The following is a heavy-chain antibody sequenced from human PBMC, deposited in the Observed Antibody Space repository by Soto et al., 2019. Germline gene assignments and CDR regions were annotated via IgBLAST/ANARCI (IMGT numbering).Heavy chain of an antibody. D-gene: IGHD3-10*01. Sequence: QLPLQESGPGLVKPSETLSLTCTVSGDSVSISSYYWGWIRQPPGKGLEWIGSFYSSGSTYYNSSLKSRVTISVDTSKKQSSLRLTSVTAADTAVYYCARHGMVRGAVVYFDYWGGQGTLVTVSS. V-gene: IGHV4-39*01. CDR3: ARHGMVRGAVVYFDY. J-gene: IGHJ4*02. CDR2: FYSSGST. CDR1: GDSVSISSYY.